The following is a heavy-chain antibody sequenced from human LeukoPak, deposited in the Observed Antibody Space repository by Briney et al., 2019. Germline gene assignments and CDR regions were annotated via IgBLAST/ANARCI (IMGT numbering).Heavy chain of an antibody. CDR2: ISNYSDNT. CDR1: GYTFTSYD. J-gene: IGHJ4*02. Sequence: ASVKVSCKASGYTFTSYDINWVRQATGQGLEWMGWISNYSDNTNYPQKLQGRVTMTTDTSTSTAYMELRSLRSDDTAVYYCARSDYATSGWYYFDYWGQGTLVTVSS. CDR3: ARSDYATSGWYYFDY. D-gene: IGHD6-19*01. V-gene: IGHV1-18*01.